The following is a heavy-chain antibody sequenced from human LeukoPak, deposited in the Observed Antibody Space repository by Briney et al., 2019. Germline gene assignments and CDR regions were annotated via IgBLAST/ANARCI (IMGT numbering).Heavy chain of an antibody. Sequence: NPSETLSLTCTVSGGSISSYYWSWIRQPPGKGLEWIGYIYYSGSTNYSPSLKSRVTISVDTSKNQFSLKLSSVTAADTAVYYCARGRRGTTGGLGAFDIWGQGTMVTVS. D-gene: IGHD2-8*02. CDR1: GGSISSYY. CDR2: IYYSGST. J-gene: IGHJ3*02. V-gene: IGHV4-59*01. CDR3: ARGRRGTTGGLGAFDI.